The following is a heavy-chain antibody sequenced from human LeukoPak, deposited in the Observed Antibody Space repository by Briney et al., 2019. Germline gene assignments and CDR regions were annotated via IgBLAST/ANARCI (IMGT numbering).Heavy chain of an antibody. Sequence: GSLTLSCDASGFTLTDYYIGWIRQTPGQGMEWVSYSSSSGSTIYYADSVKGRFAISRDNAKNSLYLQMNSLRAEDTAVYYCARRRDFIDYWGQGTLVTVSS. J-gene: IGHJ4*02. CDR1: GFTLTDYY. V-gene: IGHV3-11*01. CDR2: SSSSGSTI. CDR3: ARRRDFIDY. D-gene: IGHD3/OR15-3a*01.